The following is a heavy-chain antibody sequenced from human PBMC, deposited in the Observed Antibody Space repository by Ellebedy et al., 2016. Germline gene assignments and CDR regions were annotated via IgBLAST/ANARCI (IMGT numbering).Heavy chain of an antibody. V-gene: IGHV4-4*07. CDR3: ARGWEVEATSYYYYMDV. CDR2: IFTSGNT. D-gene: IGHD1-26*01. CDR1: GGSITNYY. Sequence: SETLSLTXTVSGGSITNYYWNWIRQPAGKGLEWIGRIFTSGNTGYNPSLKGRVSMSVDTSQTQFSLNLSSVTAADTAVYYCARGWEVEATSYYYYMDVWGKGTTVTVS. J-gene: IGHJ6*03.